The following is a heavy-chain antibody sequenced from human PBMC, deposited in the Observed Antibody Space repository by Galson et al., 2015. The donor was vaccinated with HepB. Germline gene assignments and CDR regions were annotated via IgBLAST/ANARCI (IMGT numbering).Heavy chain of an antibody. Sequence: PALVKPTQTLTLTCTFSGFSLTTTSMRVSWIRQPPGKALEWLARIEWDDDKYYSTSLKTRLSISKDTSKNQVVLTMTDMDPVDTATYYCARIRGSNYGMDVWGQGTTVTVSS. V-gene: IGHV2-70*04. D-gene: IGHD1-26*01. J-gene: IGHJ6*02. CDR3: ARIRGSNYGMDV. CDR2: IEWDDDK. CDR1: GFSLTTTSMR.